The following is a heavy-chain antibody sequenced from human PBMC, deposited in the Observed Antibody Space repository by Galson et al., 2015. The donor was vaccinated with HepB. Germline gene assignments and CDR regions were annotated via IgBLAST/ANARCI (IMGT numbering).Heavy chain of an antibody. Sequence: SVKVSCKASGYTFTSYGISWVRQAPGQGLEWMGWISAYNGNTNYAQKLQGRVTMTTDTSTSTAYMELRSLRSDDTAVYYCARDMWAHLGGYSYGNRFGYYYYGMDVWGQGTTVTVSS. CDR3: ARDMWAHLGGYSYGNRFGYYYYGMDV. CDR1: GYTFTSYG. V-gene: IGHV1-18*04. CDR2: ISAYNGNT. J-gene: IGHJ6*02. D-gene: IGHD5-18*01.